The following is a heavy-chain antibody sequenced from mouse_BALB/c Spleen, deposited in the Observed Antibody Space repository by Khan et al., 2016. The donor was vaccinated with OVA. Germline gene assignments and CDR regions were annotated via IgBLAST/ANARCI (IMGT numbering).Heavy chain of an antibody. D-gene: IGHD1-1*02. CDR1: GYTFSSYY. CDR3: TRSGYGSFAY. CDR2: INPNNGDS. J-gene: IGHJ3*01. V-gene: IGHV1S81*02. Sequence: QVRLQQSGAELVKTGASVKLSCKASGYTFSSYYLYWVKQRPGQGFEWIGEINPNNGDSKFNEKFKSKATLSVDKFSYTAYMQLNSLKSEDSAVYYCTRSGYGSFAYWGEGTLVTVSA.